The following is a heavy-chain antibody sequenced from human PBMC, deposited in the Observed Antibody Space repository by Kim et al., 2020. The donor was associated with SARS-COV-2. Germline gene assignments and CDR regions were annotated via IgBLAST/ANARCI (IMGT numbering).Heavy chain of an antibody. CDR3: AQGGVGAAFDY. J-gene: IGHJ4*02. Sequence: GGSLRLSCAASGFTFSRYDMSWVRQAPGKGLGGLAWVSTVSGSGGSTYYADSVKGRFIISRDNSKNTLFLQMNSLRAEDTAVYYCAQGGVGAAFDYWGQGTLVTVSS. CDR1: GFTFSRYD. V-gene: IGHV3-23*01. D-gene: IGHD2-15*01. CDR2: VSGSGGST.